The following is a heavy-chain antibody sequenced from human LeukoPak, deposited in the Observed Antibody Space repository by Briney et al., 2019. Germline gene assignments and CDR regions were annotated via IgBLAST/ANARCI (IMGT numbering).Heavy chain of an antibody. Sequence: PSETLSLTCAVSGGSISSGGYSWSWIRQPPGKGLEWIGYIYYSGSTYYNPSLKSRVTISVDTSKNQFSLKLSSVTAADTAVYYCARRDGYSTDYWGQGTLVTVSS. D-gene: IGHD5-24*01. CDR3: ARRDGYSTDY. CDR1: GGSISSGGYS. V-gene: IGHV4-31*11. J-gene: IGHJ4*02. CDR2: IYYSGST.